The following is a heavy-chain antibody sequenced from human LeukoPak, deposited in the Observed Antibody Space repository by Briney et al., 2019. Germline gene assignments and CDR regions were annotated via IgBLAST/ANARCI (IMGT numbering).Heavy chain of an antibody. Sequence: PGGSLRLSCAASGFTVINNYMSWVRQAPGKGLEWVSVIYSGGSTYYADSVKGRFTISRDNSKNTVYLQMNSLRAEDTAVYYCARGLKYSSGWFYFDYWGQGTLVTVSS. V-gene: IGHV3-53*01. CDR3: ARGLKYSSGWFYFDY. J-gene: IGHJ4*02. CDR1: GFTVINNY. D-gene: IGHD6-19*01. CDR2: IYSGGST.